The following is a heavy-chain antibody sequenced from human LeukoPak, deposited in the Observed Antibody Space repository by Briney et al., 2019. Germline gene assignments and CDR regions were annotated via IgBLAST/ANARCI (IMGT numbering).Heavy chain of an antibody. CDR1: GFTFSSYW. V-gene: IGHV3-7*01. CDR2: IKQDGSEK. CDR3: ARGLDGYAFACDI. D-gene: IGHD5-24*01. J-gene: IGHJ3*02. Sequence: GGSLRLSCAASGFTFSSYWMTWVRQAPGKGLEWVANIKQDGSEKYYVDSVKGRFTISRDNAKNSLYLQMNSLRAEDTAVYYCARGLDGYAFACDIWGQGTMVTVSS.